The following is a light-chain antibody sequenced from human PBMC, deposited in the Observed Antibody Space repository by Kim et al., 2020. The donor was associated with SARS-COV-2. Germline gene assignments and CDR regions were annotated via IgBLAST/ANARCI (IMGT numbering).Light chain of an antibody. J-gene: IGLJ2*01. Sequence: GKPEPIACTRSRRSLGDNYVNWYQQRPGGVPTTVIYEDDQRPSGVSDRFSGSIDNSSNSASLTISGLRTEDEADYYCQSYNRDNVIFGGGTKLTVL. V-gene: IGLV6-57*03. CDR2: EDD. CDR3: QSYNRDNVI. CDR1: RRSLGDNY.